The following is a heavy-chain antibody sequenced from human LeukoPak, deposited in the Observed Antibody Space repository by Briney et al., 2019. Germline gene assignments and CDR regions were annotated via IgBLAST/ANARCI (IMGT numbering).Heavy chain of an antibody. Sequence: GASVKVSCKASGYSFTRHYMHWVRQAPGQGLEWMGWINPNSGGTNYAQKFQGRVTMTRDTSISTAYMELSSLRSEDTAVYYCARADYDILTGYYRRWFDPWGQGTLVTVSS. V-gene: IGHV1-2*02. CDR2: INPNSGGT. CDR3: ARADYDILTGYYRRWFDP. J-gene: IGHJ5*02. D-gene: IGHD3-9*01. CDR1: GYSFTRHY.